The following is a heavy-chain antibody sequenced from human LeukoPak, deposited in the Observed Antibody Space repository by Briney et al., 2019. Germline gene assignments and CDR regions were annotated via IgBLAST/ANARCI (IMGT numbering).Heavy chain of an antibody. CDR1: GFTFSIYG. Sequence: GGSLRLSCEASGFTFSIYGMMWVRQAPGRGLEWVSLIWSDGSKENYADSVKGRFTITKDFPKNTLYLHMNSLRVEDTAVYYCARDLSYGGLDFRGQGTLVTVSS. CDR3: ARDLSYGGLDF. V-gene: IGHV3-33*01. D-gene: IGHD4-23*01. CDR2: IWSDGSKE. J-gene: IGHJ4*02.